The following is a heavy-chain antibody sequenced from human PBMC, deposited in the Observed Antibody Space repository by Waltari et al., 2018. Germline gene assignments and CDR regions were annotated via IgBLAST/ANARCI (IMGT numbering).Heavy chain of an antibody. CDR1: GGSFSGYY. CDR3: AREEVYCSGGSCYSLYGWFDT. V-gene: IGHV4-34*01. D-gene: IGHD2-15*01. Sequence: QEQLQQWGAGLLKPSKTLSLTCAVYGGSFSGYYWRWIRQPPGKGLEWIGEINHSGSTNYNPSLKSRVTISVDTSKNQFSLKLSSVTAADTAVYYCAREEVYCSGGSCYSLYGWFDTWGQGTLVTVSS. J-gene: IGHJ5*02. CDR2: INHSGST.